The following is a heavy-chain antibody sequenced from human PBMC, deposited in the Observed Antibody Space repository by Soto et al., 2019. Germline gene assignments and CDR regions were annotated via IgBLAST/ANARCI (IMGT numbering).Heavy chain of an antibody. CDR1: GFSFNNAW. CDR2: IKRTADGGTT. Sequence: EVQLVESGGGLVKPGGSLRLSCAASGFSFNNAWMNWVRQALGKGLEWVGRIKRTADGGTTEYAAPVKGRFSISRDDSKHTQYLQMNSLKTEDTAVYYCATDYCTSITCYLNYWGQGTLVTVSS. V-gene: IGHV3-15*07. CDR3: ATDYCTSITCYLNY. D-gene: IGHD2-2*01. J-gene: IGHJ4*02.